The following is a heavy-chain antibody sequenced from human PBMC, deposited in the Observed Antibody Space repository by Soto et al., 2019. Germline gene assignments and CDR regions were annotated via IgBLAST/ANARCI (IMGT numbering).Heavy chain of an antibody. CDR1: GGTFSSYA. V-gene: IGHV1-69*13. CDR3: ARVYYDSSGYYYQSDY. CDR2: IIPIFGTA. Sequence: SVKVSCKASGGTFSSYAISWVRQAPGQGLEWMGGIIPIFGTANYAQKFQGRVTITADESTSTAYMELSSLRSEDTAVYYCARVYYDSSGYYYQSDYWGQGTLVTVSS. J-gene: IGHJ4*02. D-gene: IGHD3-22*01.